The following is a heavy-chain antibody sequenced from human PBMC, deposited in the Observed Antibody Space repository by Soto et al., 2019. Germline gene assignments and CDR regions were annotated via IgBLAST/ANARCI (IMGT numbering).Heavy chain of an antibody. CDR1: GGSISSSTYY. V-gene: IGHV4-39*01. D-gene: IGHD3-16*01. J-gene: IGHJ5*01. CDR3: ARHDLGDLYAWFDS. Sequence: QLQLQESGPGLVKPSETLSLTCTVSGGSISSSTYYWGWIRQPPGKGLEWIGSIYSRGDTYYQPSLRSRVTISVDTSKNQFSLKLSSVTAADTAVYYCARHDLGDLYAWFDSWGQGTLVTVSS. CDR2: IYSRGDT.